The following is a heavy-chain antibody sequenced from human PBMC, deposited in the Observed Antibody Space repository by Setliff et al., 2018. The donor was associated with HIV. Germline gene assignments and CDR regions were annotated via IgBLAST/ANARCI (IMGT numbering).Heavy chain of an antibody. CDR1: GYTFTTYG. V-gene: IGHV1-18*01. Sequence: ASVKVSCKASGYTFTTYGITWVRQAPGQGLEWMGWISTYNGNTNYAQKFQGRVTMTTVTSTSTAYMELRSLRSDDTAAYYCARLSIPAYYYMDVWGKGTKVTVSS. CDR3: ARLSIPAYYYMDV. CDR2: ISTYNGNT. J-gene: IGHJ6*03. D-gene: IGHD2-21*01.